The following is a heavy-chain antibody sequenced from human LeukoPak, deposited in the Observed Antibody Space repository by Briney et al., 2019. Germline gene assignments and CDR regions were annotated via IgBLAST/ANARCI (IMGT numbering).Heavy chain of an antibody. J-gene: IGHJ4*02. CDR1: GFTFSSYE. V-gene: IGHV3-48*03. D-gene: IGHD1-26*01. CDR2: ISSSGSTI. CDR3: ARESVSGSYYAFDY. Sequence: GGSLRLSCAASGFTFSSYEMNWVRQAPGKGLEWVSYISSSGSTIYYADSVKGRFTISRDNAKNSLYLQMNSLRAEDTAVYYCARESVSGSYYAFDYWGQGTLVTVSS.